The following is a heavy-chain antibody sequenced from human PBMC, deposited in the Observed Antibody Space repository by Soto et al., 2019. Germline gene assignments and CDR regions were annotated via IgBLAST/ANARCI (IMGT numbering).Heavy chain of an antibody. D-gene: IGHD4-17*01. CDR1: GFSLTDHY. CDR3: EAVTWNRDYLP. V-gene: IGHV3-72*01. Sequence: EVQLVASGGGLVQPGGSLRLSCVASGFSLTDHYMDWVRQAPGKGLEWLGIIRNEPYGYTTNYAASVKGRFTISRDDSRNSLFLQMDSLTAVDAAIYYCEAVTWNRDYLPWGQGTLVTVSS. J-gene: IGHJ4*02. CDR2: IRNEPYGYTT.